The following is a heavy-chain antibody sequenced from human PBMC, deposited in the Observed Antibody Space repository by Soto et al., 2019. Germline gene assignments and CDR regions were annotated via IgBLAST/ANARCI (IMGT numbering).Heavy chain of an antibody. J-gene: IGHJ5*02. CDR2: IIPIFGTA. V-gene: IGHV1-69*01. Sequence: SEKVSSKASGGTFNSCPLSWERQDPGQGLEWMGGIIPIFGTANYAQKFQGRVTITADESTSTAYMELSSLRSEDTAVYYCARDRAAIAVAGLATWFDPWGQGTLLTVSS. CDR3: ARDRAAIAVAGLATWFDP. D-gene: IGHD6-19*01. CDR1: GGTFNSCP.